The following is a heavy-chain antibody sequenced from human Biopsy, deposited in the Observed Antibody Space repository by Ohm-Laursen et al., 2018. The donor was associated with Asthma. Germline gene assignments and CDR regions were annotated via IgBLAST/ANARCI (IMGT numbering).Heavy chain of an antibody. J-gene: IGHJ3*02. CDR3: VRDGTDDAFDI. D-gene: IGHD1-1*01. CDR1: GFSFSNFT. V-gene: IGHV3-30*01. Sequence: SLRLSCAASGFSFSNFTIHWVRQAPGKGLEWVGVISKDASTQDYADSVKGRFTMARDNSKNTLDLQMNSLREEDTAAYYCVRDGTDDAFDIWGQGTVVSVSS. CDR2: ISKDASTQ.